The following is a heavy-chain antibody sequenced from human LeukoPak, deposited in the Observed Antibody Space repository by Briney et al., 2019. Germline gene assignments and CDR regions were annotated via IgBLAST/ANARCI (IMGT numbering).Heavy chain of an antibody. J-gene: IGHJ4*02. CDR1: GFTFSSYA. CDR3: AKGWARYNWNAFDY. V-gene: IGHV3-23*01. D-gene: IGHD1-20*01. CDR2: ISGSGGST. Sequence: GGSQRLSCAASGFTFSSYAMSWVRQAPGKGLEWVSAISGSGGSTYYADSVKGRFTISRDNSKNTLYLQMNSLRAEDTAVYYCAKGWARYNWNAFDYWGQGTLVTVSS.